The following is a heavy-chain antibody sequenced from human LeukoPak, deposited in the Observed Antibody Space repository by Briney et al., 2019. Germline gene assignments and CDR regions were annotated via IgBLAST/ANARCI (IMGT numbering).Heavy chain of an antibody. J-gene: IGHJ5*02. Sequence: ASVKVSCKASGYTFTSYYMHWVRQAPGQGLEWMGIINPSGGSTSYAQKFQGRVTMTRDTPTSTVYMELSSLRSEDTAVYYCAREALYYDFWSGYYGGDYWFDPWGQGTLVTVSS. V-gene: IGHV1-46*01. D-gene: IGHD3-3*01. CDR2: INPSGGST. CDR3: AREALYYDFWSGYYGGDYWFDP. CDR1: GYTFTSYY.